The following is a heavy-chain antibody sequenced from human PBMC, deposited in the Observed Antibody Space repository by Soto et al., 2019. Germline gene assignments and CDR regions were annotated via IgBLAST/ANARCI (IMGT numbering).Heavy chain of an antibody. D-gene: IGHD5-12*01. V-gene: IGHV3-23*01. CDR1: GFTFSSYA. Sequence: GGSLRLSCAASGFTFSSYAMSWVRQAPGKGLEWVSAISGSGGSTYYADSVKGRFTISRDNSKNTLYLQMNSLRAEDTAVYYCAILEFGNSGYDYFDYWGQGTLVTVSS. CDR3: AILEFGNSGYDYFDY. J-gene: IGHJ4*02. CDR2: ISGSGGST.